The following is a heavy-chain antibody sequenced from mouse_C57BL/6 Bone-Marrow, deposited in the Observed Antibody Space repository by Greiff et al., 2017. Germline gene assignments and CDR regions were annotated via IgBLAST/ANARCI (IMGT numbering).Heavy chain of an antibody. Sequence: QVQLQQPGAELVMPGASVKLSCKASGYTFTSYWMHWVKQRPGQGLEWIGEIDPSDSYTNYNQKFKGKSTLTVDKSSSTAYMQLSSLTSEDSAVYDGSRFPYSNYGRWFAYWGQGTLVTVSA. CDR2: IDPSDSYT. V-gene: IGHV1-69*01. D-gene: IGHD2-5*01. CDR3: SRFPYSNYGRWFAY. J-gene: IGHJ3*01. CDR1: GYTFTSYW.